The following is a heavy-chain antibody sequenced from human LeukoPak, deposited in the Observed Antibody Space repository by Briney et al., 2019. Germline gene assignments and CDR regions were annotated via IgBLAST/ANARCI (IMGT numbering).Heavy chain of an antibody. D-gene: IGHD1-26*01. J-gene: IGHJ4*02. Sequence: GGSLRLSCAASGFTFSSYEMNWVRQAPGKGLEWVSSISSSSSYIYYADSVKGRFTISRDNAKNSLYLQMNSLRAEDTAVYYCAREVKESYAFDYWGQGTLVTVSS. V-gene: IGHV3-21*01. CDR1: GFTFSSYE. CDR2: ISSSSSYI. CDR3: AREVKESYAFDY.